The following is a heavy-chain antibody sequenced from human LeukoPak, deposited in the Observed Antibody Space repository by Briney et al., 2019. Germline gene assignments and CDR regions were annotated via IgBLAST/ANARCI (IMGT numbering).Heavy chain of an antibody. D-gene: IGHD6-13*01. CDR3: ARVLYSSSSHAQSYYYYYGMDV. CDR1: GYSIGSGYY. Sequence: PSETLSLTCTVSGYSIGSGYYWGWIRQPPGKGLEWLGSMYHSGSTYYNPSLKGRVTISVDISKNQFSLKLSSVTAADTAVYYCARVLYSSSSHAQSYYYYYGMDVWGQGTTVTVSS. CDR2: MYHSGST. V-gene: IGHV4-38-2*02. J-gene: IGHJ6*02.